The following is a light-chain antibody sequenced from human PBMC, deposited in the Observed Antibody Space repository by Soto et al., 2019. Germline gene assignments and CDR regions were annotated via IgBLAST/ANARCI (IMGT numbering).Light chain of an antibody. CDR2: GAS. CDR3: QQYGSSFAT. V-gene: IGKV3-20*01. CDR1: QSVGSK. J-gene: IGKJ1*01. Sequence: EIVLTQSPGTLSLSPGERATLSCRASQSVGSKLAWYRQTPGQAPRLLIYGASTRATDTPARFSGSGAETDFTLTISRVEPADFALYYCQQYGSSFATLGQGTQVE.